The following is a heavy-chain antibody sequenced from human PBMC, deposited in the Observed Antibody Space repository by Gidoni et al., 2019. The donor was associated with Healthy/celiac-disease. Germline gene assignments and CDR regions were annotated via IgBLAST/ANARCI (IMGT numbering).Heavy chain of an antibody. Sequence: EVQLLESGGGLVQPGGSLRLSCAASGFTFSGYAMSWVRQAPGKGLVWVSAISGSGGSTYYADSVKGRFTISRDNSKNTLYLQMNSLRAEDTAVYYCAKDGGITGKSYYFDYWGQGTLVTVSS. D-gene: IGHD1-20*01. J-gene: IGHJ4*02. V-gene: IGHV3-23*01. CDR1: GFTFSGYA. CDR2: ISGSGGST. CDR3: AKDGGITGKSYYFDY.